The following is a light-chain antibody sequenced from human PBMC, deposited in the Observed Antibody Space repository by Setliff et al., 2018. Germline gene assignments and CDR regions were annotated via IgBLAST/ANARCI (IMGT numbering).Light chain of an antibody. Sequence: QSALTQAPSVSGAPGQRVTISCTGSSSNIGAGYDVHWYQQLPGTAPKLLIFGNSNRPSGVPDRFSGSKSGTSASLAITGLQAEDEADYYCCSYAGSYTFLYVFGTGTKVTVL. J-gene: IGLJ1*01. CDR3: CSYAGSYTFLYV. CDR2: GNS. V-gene: IGLV1-40*01. CDR1: SSNIGAGYD.